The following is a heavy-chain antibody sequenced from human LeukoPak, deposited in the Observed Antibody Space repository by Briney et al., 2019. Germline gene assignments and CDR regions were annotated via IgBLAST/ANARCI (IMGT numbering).Heavy chain of an antibody. D-gene: IGHD2-15*01. CDR2: ISGSTGST. Sequence: PGGSLRLSCAASGFTFSNYAMNWVRQAPGKGLEWVSLISGSTGSTYYADSVKGRFTISRDNPENTLYLQMNSLRAEDTAVYYCAGGLVLVAATGAFEIWGRGTMVTVSS. CDR3: AGGLVLVAATGAFEI. V-gene: IGHV3-23*01. CDR1: GFTFSNYA. J-gene: IGHJ3*02.